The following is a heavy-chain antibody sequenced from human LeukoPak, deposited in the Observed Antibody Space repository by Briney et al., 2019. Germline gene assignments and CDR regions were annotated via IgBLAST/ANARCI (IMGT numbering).Heavy chain of an antibody. CDR2: IYYSGST. D-gene: IGHD6-13*01. J-gene: IGHJ3*02. CDR1: GGSISSYY. Sequence: TSETLSLTCTVSGGSISSYYWSWIRQPPGKGLEWIGYIYYSGSTNYNPSLKSRVTISVDTSKNQFSLKLSSVTAADTAVYYCARLKPSSSRGLNAFDIWGQGTMVTVSS. V-gene: IGHV4-59*08. CDR3: ARLKPSSSRGLNAFDI.